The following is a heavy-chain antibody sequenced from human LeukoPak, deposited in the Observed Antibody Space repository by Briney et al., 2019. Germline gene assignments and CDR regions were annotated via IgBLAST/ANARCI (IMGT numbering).Heavy chain of an antibody. CDR1: GYTFTGYY. Sequence: ASVKVSCKASGYTFTGYYMHWVRQAPGQGLEWMGWINPNSGGTNYAQKFQGRVTMTRDTSISTAYMELSRLRSDDTAVYYCASGDAVSYNWNLYSDYWGQGTLVTVSS. CDR2: INPNSGGT. CDR3: ASGDAVSYNWNLYSDY. J-gene: IGHJ4*02. V-gene: IGHV1-2*02. D-gene: IGHD1-7*01.